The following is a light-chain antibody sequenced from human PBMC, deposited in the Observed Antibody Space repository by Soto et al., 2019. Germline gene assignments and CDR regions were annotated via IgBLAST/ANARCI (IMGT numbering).Light chain of an antibody. CDR2: GAS. J-gene: IGKJ4*01. CDR3: QQRSDWPLT. CDR1: QNIRTH. Sequence: EIVLTQSPATLSLSPGERATLSCKASQNIRTHLAWYLQKPGQLPRLLIFGASNRATGIPARFSGSGSGTDFTLTISSLEPEDCGLYYCQQRSDWPLTFGGGARVEVK. V-gene: IGKV3-11*01.